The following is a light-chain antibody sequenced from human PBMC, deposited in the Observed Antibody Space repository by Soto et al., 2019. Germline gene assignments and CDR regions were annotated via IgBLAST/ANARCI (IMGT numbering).Light chain of an antibody. CDR3: QQRSNWPLFT. CDR2: DAS. CDR1: QSVSSY. V-gene: IGKV3-11*01. J-gene: IGKJ3*01. Sequence: EIVLTQSPATLSLSPGERATLSCRASQSVSSYLAWYQQKPGQAPRLLIYDASNRATGIPARFSGSGSGTDFTLTISSLEAEDFAVYYCQQRSNWPLFTFGTGTKVDIK.